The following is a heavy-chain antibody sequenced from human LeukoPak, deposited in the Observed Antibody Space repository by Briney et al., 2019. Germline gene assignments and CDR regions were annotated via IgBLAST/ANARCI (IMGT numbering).Heavy chain of an antibody. J-gene: IGHJ4*02. D-gene: IGHD6-13*01. V-gene: IGHV4-4*09. Sequence: SETLSLTCTVSGGSISSYYWSWIRQPPGKGLEWIGYIYTSGSTNYNPSLKSRVTISVDTSKNQFSLKLSSVTAADTAVYYCASVEAAAGTIYWGQGTLVTVSS. CDR1: GGSISSYY. CDR3: ASVEAAAGTIY. CDR2: IYTSGST.